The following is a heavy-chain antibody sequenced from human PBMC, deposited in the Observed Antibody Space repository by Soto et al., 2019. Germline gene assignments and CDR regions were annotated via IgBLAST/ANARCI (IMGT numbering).Heavy chain of an antibody. V-gene: IGHV4-31*03. CDR2: IYYSGST. J-gene: IGHJ6*02. CDR1: GGSISSGGYY. Sequence: SETLSLTCTVSGGSISSGGYYWSWIRQHPGKGLEWIGYIYYSGSTYYNPSLKSRVTISVDTSKNQFSPKLSSVTAADTAVYYCARCYYYGMDVWGQGTTVTVSS. CDR3: ARCYYYGMDV.